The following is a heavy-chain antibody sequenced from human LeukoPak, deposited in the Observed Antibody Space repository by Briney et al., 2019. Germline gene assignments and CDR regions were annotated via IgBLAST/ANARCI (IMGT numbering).Heavy chain of an antibody. CDR3: ARAWDI. CDR2: IGQDGGEK. CDR1: GFTFTTFW. V-gene: IGHV3-7*03. J-gene: IGHJ3*02. Sequence: GGSLRLSCAASGFTFTTFWMHWVRRAPGKGLEWVANIGQDGGEKYYVDSVKGRFTISRDNPKNSLYLQMSSLRAEDTAVYYCARAWDIWGQGTMVTVSS.